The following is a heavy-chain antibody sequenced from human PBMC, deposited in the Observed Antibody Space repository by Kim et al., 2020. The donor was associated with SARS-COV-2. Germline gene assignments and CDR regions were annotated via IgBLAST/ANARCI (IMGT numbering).Heavy chain of an antibody. Sequence: ASVKVSCKASGYTFTGYYMHWVRQAPGQGLEWMGWINPNSGGTNYAQKFQGRVTMTRDTSISTAYMELSRLRSDDTAVYYCVGSSSGGVAFDIWGQGTMVTVSS. D-gene: IGHD6-6*01. V-gene: IGHV1-2*02. J-gene: IGHJ3*02. CDR2: INPNSGGT. CDR3: VGSSSGGVAFDI. CDR1: GYTFTGYY.